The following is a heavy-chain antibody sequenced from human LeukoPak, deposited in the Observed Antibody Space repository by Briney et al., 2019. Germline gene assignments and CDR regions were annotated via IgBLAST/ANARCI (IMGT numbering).Heavy chain of an antibody. CDR3: FCSSLYYCYMDV. D-gene: IGHD6-6*01. CDR1: GGSISSSSYY. V-gene: IGHV4-39*07. Sequence: SETLSLTCTVSGGSISSSSYYWGWIRQPPGKGLEWIGSIYYSGSTYYNPSLKSRVTISVDTSKNQFSLKLSSVTAADTAVYYCFCSSLYYCYMDVWGKGTTVTVSS. CDR2: IYYSGST. J-gene: IGHJ6*03.